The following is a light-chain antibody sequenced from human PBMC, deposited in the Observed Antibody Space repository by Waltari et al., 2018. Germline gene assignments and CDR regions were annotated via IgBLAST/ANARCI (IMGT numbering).Light chain of an antibody. Sequence: EIVMTQSPATLSVSPGERATLSCRASQSVSSNLAWYQQKPGQAPRLLIYGASTRATGSPARFSGSGSGTEFTLTISSLQSEDFAVYYCQQYKNWLTWTFGQGTKVEIK. V-gene: IGKV3-15*01. CDR2: GAS. J-gene: IGKJ1*01. CDR3: QQYKNWLTWT. CDR1: QSVSSN.